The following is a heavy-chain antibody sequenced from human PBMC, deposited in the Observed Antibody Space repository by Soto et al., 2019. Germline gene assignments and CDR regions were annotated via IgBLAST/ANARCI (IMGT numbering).Heavy chain of an antibody. CDR3: ASDLDESKYYYGRDV. Sequence: QVQLVQSGTEVKKPGASVKVSCKAPGYAFTSYGINWVRQAPGQGLEWMAWISTYTGNTFYAQNLQSRVTLTTDTPTGTAYMELRSLRSDGTAVYYCASDLDESKYYYGRDVWGQGPTVTVSS. J-gene: IGHJ6*02. CDR2: ISTYTGNT. V-gene: IGHV1-18*04. CDR1: GYAFTSYG. D-gene: IGHD1-1*01.